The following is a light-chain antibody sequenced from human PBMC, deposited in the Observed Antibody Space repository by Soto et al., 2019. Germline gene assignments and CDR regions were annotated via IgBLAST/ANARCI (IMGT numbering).Light chain of an antibody. V-gene: IGKV3-20*01. CDR1: QSVSSSY. J-gene: IGKJ5*01. Sequence: EIVLTQSPVTLSLSPGERATLSCRASQSVSSSYLAWYQQKPGLAPRLVMHGASSRPTGVPDRFVGRGSGTDFSLTINRLEPEDFAVYYCQQYGNSPITFGQGTRLEIK. CDR2: GAS. CDR3: QQYGNSPIT.